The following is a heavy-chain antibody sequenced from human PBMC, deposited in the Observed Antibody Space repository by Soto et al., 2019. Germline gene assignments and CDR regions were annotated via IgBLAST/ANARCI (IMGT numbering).Heavy chain of an antibody. D-gene: IGHD1-7*01. J-gene: IGHJ4*02. CDR1: GGSSSSYR. CDR3: GRESGENWDYEAY. V-gene: IGHV4-4*07. CDR2: ISKNGNN. Sequence: KPXETLCLTCPVSGGSSSSYRWSWIRQPAWKGLEWIGSISKNGNNQYSPSLKSRVMVSVDTSRNQFFLNMHYVTAADSAVYFCGRESGENWDYEAYWGQGSTVTGPS.